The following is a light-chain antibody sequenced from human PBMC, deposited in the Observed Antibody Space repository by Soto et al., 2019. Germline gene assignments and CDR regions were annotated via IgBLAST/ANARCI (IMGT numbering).Light chain of an antibody. CDR3: QTWDTGIV. CDR2: LNSDGSH. CDR1: SGHTRYA. Sequence: QLVLTQSPSASASLGASVKLTCTLSSGHTRYAIAWHQQQPEKGPRYLMKLNSDGSHSKGDGIPDRFSGSSSGSERYLTISSLQSEDEADYYCQTWDTGIVFGGGTKLTVL. V-gene: IGLV4-69*01. J-gene: IGLJ2*01.